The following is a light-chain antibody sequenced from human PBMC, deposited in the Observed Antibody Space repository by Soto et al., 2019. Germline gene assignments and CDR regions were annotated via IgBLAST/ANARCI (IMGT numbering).Light chain of an antibody. CDR2: DAS. CDR3: QQRANWPLTT. Sequence: DIVLTQSPATLSLSPGERATLSCRASQSVSNFLAWYQQKPGQAPRLLIYDASNRATGIPARFSGSGSGTDFTLTIRSLEPEDFAIYYCQQRANWPLTTFGHGTRLEIK. J-gene: IGKJ5*01. CDR1: QSVSNF. V-gene: IGKV3-11*01.